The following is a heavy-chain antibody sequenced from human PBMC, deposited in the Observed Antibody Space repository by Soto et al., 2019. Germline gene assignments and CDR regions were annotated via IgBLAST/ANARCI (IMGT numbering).Heavy chain of an antibody. Sequence: SETLSLTCAVSGGSISSGGYSWSWIRQPPGKGLEWIGYIYHSGSTYYNPSLKSRVTISVDRSKNQFSLKLSSVTAADTAVYYCARNGDCSGGSCYSGPTWFDPWGQGTLVTVSS. J-gene: IGHJ5*02. CDR1: GGSISSGGYS. CDR3: ARNGDCSGGSCYSGPTWFDP. CDR2: IYHSGST. D-gene: IGHD2-15*01. V-gene: IGHV4-30-2*01.